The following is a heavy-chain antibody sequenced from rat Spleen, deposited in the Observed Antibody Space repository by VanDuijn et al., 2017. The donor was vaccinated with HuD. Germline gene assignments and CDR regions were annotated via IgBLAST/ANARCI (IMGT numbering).Heavy chain of an antibody. CDR1: GFTFSNYH. V-gene: IGHV5-25*01. Sequence: EVQLVESGGGLVQPGRSMKLSCAASGFTFSNYHMAWVRQAPTKGLEWVASISTGGGDTYYRDSVKGRFTISRDTAKSTLYLQMNSLRSEDTATYYCTRSYTSSYAPFDYWGQGVMVTVSS. CDR2: ISTGGGDT. CDR3: TRSYTSSYAPFDY. J-gene: IGHJ2*01. D-gene: IGHD1-3*01.